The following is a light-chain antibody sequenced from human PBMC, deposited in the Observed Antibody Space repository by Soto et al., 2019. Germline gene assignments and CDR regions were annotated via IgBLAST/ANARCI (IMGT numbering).Light chain of an antibody. V-gene: IGKV1-17*01. Sequence: DIQMTQFPSSLSASVGDRVTITSRARQGIRNDFGWYQQKPGIPPKRLIYAASSLQSGVPSRFSGSGSWTEFKLAISSLQPEDSATVYCLRHRTYPLTFGQGTKVEI. CDR2: AAS. J-gene: IGKJ1*01. CDR1: QGIRND. CDR3: LRHRTYPLT.